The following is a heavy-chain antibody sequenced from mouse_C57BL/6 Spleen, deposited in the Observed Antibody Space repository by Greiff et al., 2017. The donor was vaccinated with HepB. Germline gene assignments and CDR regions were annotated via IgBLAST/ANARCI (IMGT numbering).Heavy chain of an antibody. Sequence: VQLQQSGAELVRPGASVKLSCKASGYTFTDYYINWVKQRPGQGLEWIARIYPGSGNTYYNEKFKGKATLTADKSSSTAYMQLSSLTSEDSAVYFCGRGLRGGYFDYWGQGTTLTVSS. V-gene: IGHV1-76*01. CDR1: GYTFTDYY. CDR3: GRGLRGGYFDY. D-gene: IGHD3-2*02. CDR2: IYPGSGNT. J-gene: IGHJ2*01.